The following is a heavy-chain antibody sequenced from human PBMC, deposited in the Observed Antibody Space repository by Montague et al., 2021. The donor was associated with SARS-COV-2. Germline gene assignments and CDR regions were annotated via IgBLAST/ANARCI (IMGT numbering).Heavy chain of an antibody. Sequence: SETQSLTCTVSGGSISSYYWSWIRQPPGKGLEWIGYIYYSGSTNYNPSLKSRVTISVDTSKDQFSLKLSSVTAADTAVYYCARWGLYGGNPGDGAFDIWGQGTMVTVSS. J-gene: IGHJ3*02. V-gene: IGHV4-59*01. CDR3: ARWGLYGGNPGDGAFDI. D-gene: IGHD4-23*01. CDR1: GGSISSYY. CDR2: IYYSGST.